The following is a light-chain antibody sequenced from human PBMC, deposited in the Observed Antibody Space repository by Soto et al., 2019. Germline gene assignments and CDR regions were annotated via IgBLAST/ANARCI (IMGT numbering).Light chain of an antibody. V-gene: IGLV2-14*01. CDR3: SSYTSSSAPPYV. Sequence: QSALTQPASVSGSPGQSITISCTGTNNDVGDYNYVSWYQQHPGKAPQLMIYDVSTRPSGVSGRFAGSKSGNTASLTISGPPPEHGSDSSSSSYTSSSAPPYVFGPGTK. CDR1: NNDVGDYNY. CDR2: DVS. J-gene: IGLJ1*01.